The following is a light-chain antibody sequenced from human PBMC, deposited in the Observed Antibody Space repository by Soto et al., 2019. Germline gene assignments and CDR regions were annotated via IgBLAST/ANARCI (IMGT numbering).Light chain of an antibody. CDR2: AAS. J-gene: IGKJ1*01. CDR3: RQDYNYPRT. V-gene: IGKV1-6*01. CDR1: QSISSW. Sequence: IQVTNSASALSASVGDRVTITCRASQSISSWLAWYQQKPGKAPKLLIYAASSLQSGVPSRFSGSGSGTDFTLTISSLQPADFATYYCRQDYNYPRTFGQGTKVDIK.